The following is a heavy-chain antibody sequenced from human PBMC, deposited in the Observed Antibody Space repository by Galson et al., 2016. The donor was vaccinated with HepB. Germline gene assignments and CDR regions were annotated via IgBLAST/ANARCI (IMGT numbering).Heavy chain of an antibody. CDR1: GGSVSYYY. D-gene: IGHD2-2*01. CDR3: ARGTVPAGRGSLTFDP. V-gene: IGHV4-34*01. CDR2: INHSGST. J-gene: IGHJ5*02. Sequence: SETLSLTCAVYGGSVSYYYCNWIRQPPGKGLEWIGEINHSGSTNYNPSLKSRVAMSVDTSNNQFSLKLTSVTAADPAVYYCARGTVPAGRGSLTFDPWGQGTLVTVSS.